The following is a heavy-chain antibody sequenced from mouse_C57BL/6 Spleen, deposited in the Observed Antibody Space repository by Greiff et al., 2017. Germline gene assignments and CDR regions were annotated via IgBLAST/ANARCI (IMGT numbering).Heavy chain of an antibody. CDR3: ARRDYGSSYGYFDY. V-gene: IGHV1-80*01. CDR2: IYPGDGDT. Sequence: LVESGAELVKPGASVKISCKASGYAFSSYWMNWVKQRPGKGLEWIGQIYPGDGDTNYNGKFKGKATLTADKSSSTAYMQLSSLTSEDSAVYFCARRDYGSSYGYFDYWGQGTTLTVSS. CDR1: GYAFSSYW. D-gene: IGHD1-1*01. J-gene: IGHJ2*01.